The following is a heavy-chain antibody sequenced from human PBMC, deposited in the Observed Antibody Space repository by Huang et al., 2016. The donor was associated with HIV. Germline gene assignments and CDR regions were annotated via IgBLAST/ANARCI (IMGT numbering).Heavy chain of an antibody. Sequence: QVRLRESGPGLVKPSQTLSLTCTVSGGSRSSGNYYWTWIRQPAGEGLGWIGHTYPMGITNYSPARKSRVSISLDTSKNQFSLRLRSVTAADTAVYYCARSYAGTIWDSGRDYFDYWGQGILVTVSS. CDR3: ARSYAGTIWDSGRDYFDY. V-gene: IGHV4-61*09. CDR2: TYPMGIT. D-gene: IGHD1-26*01. J-gene: IGHJ4*02. CDR1: GGSRSSGNYY.